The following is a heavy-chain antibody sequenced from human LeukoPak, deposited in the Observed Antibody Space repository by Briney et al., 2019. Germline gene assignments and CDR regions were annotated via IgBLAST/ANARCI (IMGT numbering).Heavy chain of an antibody. CDR2: LSSSGGST. D-gene: IGHD3-22*01. J-gene: IGHJ4*02. CDR1: GFTFSSYA. V-gene: IGHV3-23*01. CDR3: AKDVAYYYDSSGYYLQEVDDY. Sequence: GGSLRLSCAASGFTFSSYAMSWVRQAPGKGLEWVSALSSSGGSTYYADSVKGRFTISRDNSKNTLYLQMNSLRAEDTAVYYCAKDVAYYYDSSGYYLQEVDDYWGQGTLVTVSS.